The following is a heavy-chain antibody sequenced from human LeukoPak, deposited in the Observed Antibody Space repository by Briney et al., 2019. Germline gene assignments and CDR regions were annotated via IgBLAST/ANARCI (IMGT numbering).Heavy chain of an antibody. J-gene: IGHJ4*02. CDR2: ISSSSSTI. V-gene: IGHV3-48*01. D-gene: IGHD7-27*01. CDR3: ARDPNWGSFDY. Sequence: PGGSLRLSCAASGFTFSSHSMNWVRQAPGKGLEWVSYISSSSSTIYYADSVKGRFTISRDNSKNTLYLQMNSLRAEDTAVYYCARDPNWGSFDYWGQGTLVTVSS. CDR1: GFTFSSHS.